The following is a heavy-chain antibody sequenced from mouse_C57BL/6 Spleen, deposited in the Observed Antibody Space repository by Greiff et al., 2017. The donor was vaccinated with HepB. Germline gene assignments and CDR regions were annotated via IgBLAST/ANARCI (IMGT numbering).Heavy chain of an antibody. D-gene: IGHD1-1*01. CDR3: ARSGDEEGRRYGDMED. CDR2: INPYNGGT. V-gene: IGHV1-19*01. CDR1: GYTFTDYY. Sequence: VQLQQSGPVLVKPGASVKMSCKASGYTFTDYYMNWVKQSHGKSLEWIGVINPYNGGTSYNQKFKGKATLTVDKSSSTAYMELNSLTSEDSAVYYCARSGDEEGRRYGDMEDWGKGTSVTVSS. J-gene: IGHJ4*01.